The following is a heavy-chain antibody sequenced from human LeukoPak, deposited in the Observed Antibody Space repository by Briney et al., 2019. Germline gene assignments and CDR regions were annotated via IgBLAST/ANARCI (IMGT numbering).Heavy chain of an antibody. CDR2: IYYSGST. CDR1: GGSISSYY. CDR3: ARDIPTYYDFWSGYYTGTRPPI. V-gene: IGHV4-59*01. J-gene: IGHJ6*04. Sequence: SETLSLTCTVSGGSISSYYWSWIRQPPGKGLEWIGYIYYSGSTNYNPSLKSRVTISVDTSKNQFSLKLSSVTAADTAVYYCARDIPTYYDFWSGYYTGTRPPIWGKGNTVTVSS. D-gene: IGHD3-3*01.